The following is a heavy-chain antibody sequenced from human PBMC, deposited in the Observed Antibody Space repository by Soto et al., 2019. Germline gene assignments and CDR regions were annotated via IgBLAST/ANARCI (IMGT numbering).Heavy chain of an antibody. Sequence: QVQLQESGPGLVKPSETLSLTYTVSGGSISSYYWSWIRQPPGKGLEWIGYIYYSGSTNYNPSLKSRVTISVDTSKNQFSLKLSSVTAADTAVYYCARDYDYGGIRWFDPWGQGTLVTVSS. CDR1: GGSISSYY. D-gene: IGHD4-17*01. CDR2: IYYSGST. J-gene: IGHJ5*02. V-gene: IGHV4-59*01. CDR3: ARDYDYGGIRWFDP.